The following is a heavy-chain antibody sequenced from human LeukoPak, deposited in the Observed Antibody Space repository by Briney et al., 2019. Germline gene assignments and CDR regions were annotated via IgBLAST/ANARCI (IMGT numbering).Heavy chain of an antibody. J-gene: IGHJ4*02. CDR3: ARAVSGWWSHFDY. CDR2: IYYSGST. D-gene: IGHD2-15*01. Sequence: SETLSLTCTVSGGSISSSSYYWGWIRQPPGKGLEWIGSIYYSGSTYYNPSLKSRVTISVDTSKNQFSLKLSSVTAADTAVYYCARAVSGWWSHFDYWGQGTLVTVSS. V-gene: IGHV4-39*07. CDR1: GGSISSSSYY.